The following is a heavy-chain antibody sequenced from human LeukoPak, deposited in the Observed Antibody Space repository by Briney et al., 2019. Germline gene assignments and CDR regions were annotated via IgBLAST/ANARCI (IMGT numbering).Heavy chain of an antibody. Sequence: SETLSLTCAVYGGSFGGYYWSWIRQPPGKGLEWIGEINHSGSTNYNPSLKSRVTISVDTSKNQFSLKLSSVTPADTALYYCAMGSINRVRGVTNTHYYYYGMDVWGQGTTVTVSS. CDR1: GGSFGGYY. D-gene: IGHD3-10*01. J-gene: IGHJ6*02. CDR3: AMGSINRVRGVTNTHYYYYGMDV. V-gene: IGHV4-34*01. CDR2: INHSGST.